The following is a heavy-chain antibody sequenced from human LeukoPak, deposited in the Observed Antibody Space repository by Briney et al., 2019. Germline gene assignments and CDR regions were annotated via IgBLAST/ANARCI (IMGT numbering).Heavy chain of an antibody. Sequence: SETLSLTCTVSGASITRYFWNWIRQPPGKGLEWIGYISSGGSSNYNPSLNSRVTISIDTSKNQFSLKLTSATAADTAVYYCARGDDYKSTLFDYWGQGTLVTVSS. CDR2: ISSGGSS. V-gene: IGHV4-59*01. CDR3: ARGDDYKSTLFDY. D-gene: IGHD5-12*01. CDR1: GASITRYF. J-gene: IGHJ4*02.